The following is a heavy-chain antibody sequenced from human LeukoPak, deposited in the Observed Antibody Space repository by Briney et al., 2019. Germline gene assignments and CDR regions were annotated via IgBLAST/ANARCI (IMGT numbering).Heavy chain of an antibody. Sequence: GGSLRLSCAASGFIFSDCYMSGVREAPGEGREGVANIKQEGNEKYYLDSVTGRFTISRDNAKNSLYLQMHSMRAEDTAVYYCARDPIPTHTWGQGNLVTVSS. D-gene: IGHD2-15*01. CDR1: GFIFSDCY. CDR3: ARDPIPTHT. CDR2: IKQEGNEK. J-gene: IGHJ1*01. V-gene: IGHV3-7*01.